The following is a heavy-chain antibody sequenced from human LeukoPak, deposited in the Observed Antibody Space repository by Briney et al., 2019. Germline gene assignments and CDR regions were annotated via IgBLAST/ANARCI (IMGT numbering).Heavy chain of an antibody. V-gene: IGHV3-11*01. D-gene: IGHD3-16*02. CDR1: GFTFSDYY. Sequence: GGSLRLSCAASGFTFSDYYKSWIRQAPGKGLEWVSYISSSGSTIYYADSVKGRFTISRDNAKNSLYLQMNSLRAEDTAVYYCARAPRTYDYVWGSYRPLHLDYWGQGTLVTVSS. CDR3: ARAPRTYDYVWGSYRPLHLDY. J-gene: IGHJ4*02. CDR2: ISSSGSTI.